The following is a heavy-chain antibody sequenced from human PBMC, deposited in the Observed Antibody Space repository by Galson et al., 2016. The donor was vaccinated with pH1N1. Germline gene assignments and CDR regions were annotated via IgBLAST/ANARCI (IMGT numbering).Heavy chain of an antibody. CDR1: GFTFSSYE. CDR2: ISSSGSTI. D-gene: IGHD7-27*01. J-gene: IGHJ6*02. V-gene: IGHV3-48*03. Sequence: SLRLSCAASGFTFSSYEMNWVRQAPGKGLEWVSYISSSGSTIYYEDSVKGRFTISRDNAKNSLYLQMNSLRAEDTAVYYCARDNLGIIDYYYGMDVWGQGTTVTVSS. CDR3: ARDNLGIIDYYYGMDV.